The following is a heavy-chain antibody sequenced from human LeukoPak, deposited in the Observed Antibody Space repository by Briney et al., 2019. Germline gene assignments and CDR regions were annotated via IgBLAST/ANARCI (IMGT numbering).Heavy chain of an antibody. Sequence: SETLSLTCTVSGGSISSYYWTWIRQPAGKGLEWIGRFYSTGSTNYNPSLKSRVTMSVDTSKNQFSLKLNSVTAADTGIYYCARHSRSAYTGYENAFDIWGQGTMVTVSS. CDR2: FYSTGST. CDR3: ARHSRSAYTGYENAFDI. D-gene: IGHD5-12*01. CDR1: GGSISSYY. J-gene: IGHJ3*02. V-gene: IGHV4-4*07.